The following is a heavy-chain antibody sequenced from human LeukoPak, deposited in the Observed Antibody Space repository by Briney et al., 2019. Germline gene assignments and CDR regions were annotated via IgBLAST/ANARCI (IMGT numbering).Heavy chain of an antibody. CDR2: ISGSGGST. Sequence: GGSLRLSCAASGFTFSSYAMSWVRQAPGKGLEWVSAISGSGGSTYYADSVKGRFTISRDNSKNTLYLQMNSLRAEDTAVYYCASPRGSSWSDPYYYYYGMDVWGQGTTVTVSS. D-gene: IGHD6-13*01. J-gene: IGHJ6*02. CDR3: ASPRGSSWSDPYYYYYGMDV. V-gene: IGHV3-23*01. CDR1: GFTFSSYA.